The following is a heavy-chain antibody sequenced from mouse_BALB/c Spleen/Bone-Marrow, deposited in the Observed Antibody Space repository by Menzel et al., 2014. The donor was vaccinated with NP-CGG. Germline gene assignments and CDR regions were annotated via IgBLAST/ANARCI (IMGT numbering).Heavy chain of an antibody. J-gene: IGHJ3*01. CDR3: ARDIGLRLRFAY. CDR1: GFTFTDYY. V-gene: IGHV7-3*02. D-gene: IGHD1-2*01. CDR2: IRNKANGCTT. Sequence: EVKLVESGGGLVQPGGSLRLSCATSGFTFTDYYMSWVRQPPGKALEWLGFIRNKANGCTTEYSASVKGRFTISRDNSQSILYLQMNTLRAEDSATYYCARDIGLRLRFAYWGQGTLVTVSA.